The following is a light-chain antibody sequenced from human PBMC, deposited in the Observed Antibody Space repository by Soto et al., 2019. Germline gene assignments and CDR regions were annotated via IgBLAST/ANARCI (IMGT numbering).Light chain of an antibody. V-gene: IGLV4-69*01. Sequence: QPVLTQSPSASASLGASVKLTCTLSSGHSSYAIAWHQQQPEKGPRYLMKLNSDGSHSKGDGIPDRFSGSSSGAERYLTISSLQSEDEADYDCQTWGTGIWVFGGGTQLTVL. J-gene: IGLJ3*02. CDR3: QTWGTGIWV. CDR2: LNSDGSH. CDR1: SGHSSYA.